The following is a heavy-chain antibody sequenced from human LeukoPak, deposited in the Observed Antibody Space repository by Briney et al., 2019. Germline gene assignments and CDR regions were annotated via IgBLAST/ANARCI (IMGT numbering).Heavy chain of an antibody. CDR3: GRVYFISSRCYHFDY. V-gene: IGHV4-59*13. Sequence: SETLSLTCTVSGGALSSDYWSWIRQPPGKGLEWIGYIYYSGSTNYNPSLKSRVTISVDTSKNQFSLKLSSVTAADPAVYYCGRVYFISSRCYHFDYRGQGTLVTVSS. CDR2: IYYSGST. D-gene: IGHD2-2*01. CDR1: GGALSSDY. J-gene: IGHJ4*02.